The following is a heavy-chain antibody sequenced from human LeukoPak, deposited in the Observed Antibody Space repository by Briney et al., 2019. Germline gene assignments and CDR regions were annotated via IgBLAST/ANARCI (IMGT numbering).Heavy chain of an antibody. Sequence: AGGSLRLSCAASGFTFSSYVMHWVRQAPGKGLEWVAVISYDGSNKYYADSVKGRFTISRDNSKNTLYLQMNSLRAEDTAVYYCARDGPIAVAGTGAPNWFDPWGQGTLVTVSS. CDR2: ISYDGSNK. J-gene: IGHJ5*02. CDR1: GFTFSSYV. V-gene: IGHV3-30*04. CDR3: ARDGPIAVAGTGAPNWFDP. D-gene: IGHD6-19*01.